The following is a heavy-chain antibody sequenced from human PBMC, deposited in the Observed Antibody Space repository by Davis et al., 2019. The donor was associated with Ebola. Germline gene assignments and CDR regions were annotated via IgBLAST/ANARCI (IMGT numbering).Heavy chain of an antibody. V-gene: IGHV4-39*01. J-gene: IGHJ6*04. CDR1: GFTFSSYG. CDR2: IYYSGST. CDR3: ASPPYYYYGMDV. Sequence: ESLKISCAASGFTFSSYGMHWVRQPPGKGLEWIGSIYYSGSTYYNPSLKSRVTISVDTSKNQFSLKLSSVTAADTAVYYCASPPYYYYGMDVWGKGTTVTVSS.